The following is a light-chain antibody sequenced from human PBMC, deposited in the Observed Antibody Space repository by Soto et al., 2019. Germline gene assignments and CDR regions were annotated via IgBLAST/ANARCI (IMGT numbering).Light chain of an antibody. CDR1: NGPVTSSHF. V-gene: IGLV7-46*01. J-gene: IGLJ3*02. CDR3: LLFYTAVRG. CDR2: DVR. Sequence: QAVVSEEPSLTVSTGGIVTLRYAPGNGPVTSSHFPCWFQQRPGQGPRTLIYDVRHEDPWTPASFSGSRLGDKAALTVSGAQPEDEATYYCLLFYTAVRGFGGGTKVTV.